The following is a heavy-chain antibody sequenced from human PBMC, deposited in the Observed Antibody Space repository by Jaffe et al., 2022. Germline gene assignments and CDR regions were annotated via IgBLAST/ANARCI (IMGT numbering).Heavy chain of an antibody. Sequence: QVQLVQSGAEVKKPGSSVKVSCKASGGTFSSYAISWVRQAPGQGLEWMGGIIPIFGTANYAQKFQGRVTITTDESTSTAYMELSSLRSEDTAVYYCASRGGNYYDSSGYWNDAFDIWGQGTMVTVSS. CDR1: GGTFSSYA. V-gene: IGHV1-69*05. CDR2: IIPIFGTA. J-gene: IGHJ3*02. D-gene: IGHD3-22*01. CDR3: ASRGGNYYDSSGYWNDAFDI.